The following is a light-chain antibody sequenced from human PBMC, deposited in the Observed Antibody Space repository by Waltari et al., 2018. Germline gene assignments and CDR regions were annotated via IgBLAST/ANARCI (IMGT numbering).Light chain of an antibody. CDR2: GAA. CDR3: QNHERLPAT. CDR1: QSISRY. Sequence: EVVLTQSPGPLSLSPGERATLFCRASQSISRYLVGYQQRPGQAPRLLIYGAAIRAAGIPDRFSGSGSGTDFTLSISRLGPEDFAVYYCQNHERLPATFGQGTRVEIK. V-gene: IGKV3-20*01. J-gene: IGKJ1*01.